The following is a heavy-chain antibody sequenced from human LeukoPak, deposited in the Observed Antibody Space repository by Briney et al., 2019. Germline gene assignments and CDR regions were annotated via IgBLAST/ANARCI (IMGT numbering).Heavy chain of an antibody. CDR1: GYTFTGHY. V-gene: IGHV1-2*02. D-gene: IGHD3-22*01. CDR3: AKWGTYYYDSSGDLGLDY. J-gene: IGHJ4*02. CDR2: INPNSGGT. Sequence: ASVKVSCKASGYTFTGHYIHWVRQAPGQGLEWMGWINPNSGGTHYAQKFQGRVTMTRDTSITTVYMELSRLRSDDTAVYYCAKWGTYYYDSSGDLGLDYWGQGTLVTVSS.